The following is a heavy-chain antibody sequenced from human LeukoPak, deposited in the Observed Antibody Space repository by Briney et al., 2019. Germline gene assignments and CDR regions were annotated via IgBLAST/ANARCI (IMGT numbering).Heavy chain of an antibody. Sequence: SETLSLTCSFSIVSIKNYYWNWIRQSPGKGLQWIGYIYYTGSTDYYFSLKSRVTISLDTSENQFSLRPNSVTAADSAVYFCARDLRTTYYYYMDVWGKGTTVTVSS. CDR3: ARDLRTTYYYYMDV. J-gene: IGHJ6*03. V-gene: IGHV4-59*01. CDR2: IYYTGST. CDR1: IVSIKNYY. D-gene: IGHD1/OR15-1a*01.